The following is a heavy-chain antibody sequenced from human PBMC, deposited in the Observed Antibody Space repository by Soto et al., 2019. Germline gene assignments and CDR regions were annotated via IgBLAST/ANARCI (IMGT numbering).Heavy chain of an antibody. J-gene: IGHJ6*02. Sequence: GESLKISCKGSGYSFTSYWIGWVRQMPGKGLEWMGIIYPGDSDTRYSPSFQGQVTISADKSISTAYLQWSSLKASDTAMYYCATSGSNYDYYCGMDVWGQGTTVTVSS. CDR2: IYPGDSDT. CDR3: ATSGSNYDYYCGMDV. D-gene: IGHD4-4*01. CDR1: GYSFTSYW. V-gene: IGHV5-51*01.